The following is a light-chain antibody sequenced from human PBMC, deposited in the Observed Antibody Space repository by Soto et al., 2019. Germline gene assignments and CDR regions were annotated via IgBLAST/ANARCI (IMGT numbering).Light chain of an antibody. Sequence: EIVLTQSPGTLSLSPGERATLSCRASQSLSSNYLAWYQQKPGQAPRLLIYGASTRATGITDRFSGSGSGTDFTLTISRLEPEDFAVYYCHHYGSSPPWTFGQGTKVEIK. V-gene: IGKV3-20*01. CDR2: GAS. CDR1: QSLSSNY. J-gene: IGKJ1*01. CDR3: HHYGSSPPWT.